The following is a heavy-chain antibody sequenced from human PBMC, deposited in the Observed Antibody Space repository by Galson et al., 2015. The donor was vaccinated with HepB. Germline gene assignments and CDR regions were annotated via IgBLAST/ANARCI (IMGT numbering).Heavy chain of an antibody. CDR1: GGTFSKYA. J-gene: IGHJ6*02. D-gene: IGHD2-2*01. CDR3: ALARDPNPTYYSSVNYGMDV. CDR2: IIPFFGTP. V-gene: IGHV1-69*01. Sequence: SCKASGGTFSKYAITWVRQAPGQGLEWMGGIIPFFGTPIYAQRFPGRVTITADESTTTAHMELSSLRSDDTAVFYCALARDPNPTYYSSVNYGMDVWGQGTTVTVSS.